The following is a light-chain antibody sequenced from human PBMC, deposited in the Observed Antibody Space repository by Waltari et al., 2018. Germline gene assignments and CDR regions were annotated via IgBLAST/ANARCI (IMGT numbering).Light chain of an antibody. J-gene: IGKJ5*01. Sequence: EIVLTQSPVTLSLSPGKSATLPCRASQTVNKYLSWYQQKPGQAPRLLIYDTSTRATGIPVRVSGSGSGTDLTLTNRSLEPEDFAVYYCQQRDSWQVPFGQGTRLEIK. CDR3: QQRDSWQVP. CDR2: DTS. V-gene: IGKV3-11*01. CDR1: QTVNKY.